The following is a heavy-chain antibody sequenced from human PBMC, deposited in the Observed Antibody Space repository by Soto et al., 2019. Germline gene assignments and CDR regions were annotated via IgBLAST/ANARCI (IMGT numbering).Heavy chain of an antibody. J-gene: IGHJ3*02. D-gene: IGHD2-2*01. Sequence: EVQLVESGGAVVQPGGCLKLSCAASGFIFSDSSIHWVRQASGAGLEWVARIRSKADNYATVYAASVKGRFTVSRDDSKNTAYLQMNSLKPEDTATYYCTRDDFVLVPAAVDAFDIWGQGTTVIVSS. CDR2: IRSKADNYAT. V-gene: IGHV3-73*01. CDR3: TRDDFVLVPAAVDAFDI. CDR1: GFIFSDSS.